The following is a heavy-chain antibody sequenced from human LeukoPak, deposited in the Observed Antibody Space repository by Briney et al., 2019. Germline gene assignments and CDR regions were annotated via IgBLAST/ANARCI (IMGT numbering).Heavy chain of an antibody. V-gene: IGHV3-74*03. J-gene: IGHJ4*02. CDR3: ARYCSSTSCYNS. CDR1: GFTFSSYW. D-gene: IGHD2-2*02. CDR2: INTDGSRT. Sequence: GGSLGLSCAASGFTFSSYWMHWVRQVPGKGLVWVSQINTDGSRTTYADSVKGRFTISRDNAKNTLYLQMNSLRAEDTAVYYCARYCSSTSCYNSWGQGTLVTVSS.